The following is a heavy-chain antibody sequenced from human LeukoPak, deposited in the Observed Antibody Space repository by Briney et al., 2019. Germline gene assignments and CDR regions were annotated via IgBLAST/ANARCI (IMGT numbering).Heavy chain of an antibody. Sequence: GGSLRLSCAASGFTFSIYSMNWVRQAPGKGLEWVSSISSSSSYIYYADSVKGRFTISRDNAKNSLYLQMNSLRAEDTAVYYCARVPNTAGFYFDYWGQGTLVTVSS. CDR3: ARVPNTAGFYFDY. V-gene: IGHV3-21*04. CDR2: ISSSSSYI. D-gene: IGHD5-18*01. CDR1: GFTFSIYS. J-gene: IGHJ4*02.